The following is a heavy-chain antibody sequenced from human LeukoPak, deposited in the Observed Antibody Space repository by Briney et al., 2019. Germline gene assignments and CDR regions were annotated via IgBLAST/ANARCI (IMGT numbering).Heavy chain of an antibody. CDR2: ISYTVTT. CDR1: GGSISTYY. J-gene: IGHJ4*02. D-gene: IGHD1-1*01. CDR3: ARVGDWNDLVY. Sequence: PSETLSLTCTVSGGSISTYYWSWIRQPPGKGLEWIGYISYTVTTNYNPSLKSRVTISVDTSKNQFSLKLGSVTAADTAVYYCARVGDWNDLVYWGQGTLVTVSS. V-gene: IGHV4-59*01.